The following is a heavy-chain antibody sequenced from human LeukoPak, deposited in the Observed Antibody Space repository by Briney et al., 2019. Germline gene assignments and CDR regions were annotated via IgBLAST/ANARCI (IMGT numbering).Heavy chain of an antibody. J-gene: IGHJ6*02. CDR2: ISYDGSNK. Sequence: PGGPLRLSCAASGFTFSSYAIHWVRQAPGKGLEWVAVISYDGSNKYYADSVKGRFTISRDNSKNTLYLQMNSLRAEDTAVYYCARGNYYYGMDVWGQGTTVTVSS. V-gene: IGHV3-30-3*01. CDR3: ARGNYYYGMDV. CDR1: GFTFSSYA.